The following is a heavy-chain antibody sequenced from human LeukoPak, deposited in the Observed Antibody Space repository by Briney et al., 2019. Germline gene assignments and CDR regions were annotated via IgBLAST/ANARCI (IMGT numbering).Heavy chain of an antibody. V-gene: IGHV3-7*01. CDR1: GFTFSSYW. CDR3: ARELGYCSSTSCQYYFDY. CDR2: IKQDGSEK. J-gene: IGHJ4*02. Sequence: PGGSLRLSCAASGFTFSSYWMSWVRQAPGKGLEWVANIKQDGSEKYYVDSVKGRFTISRDNAKNSLYLQMNSLRAEDTAVYYCARELGYCSSTSCQYYFDYWGQGTLVTVSS. D-gene: IGHD2-2*01.